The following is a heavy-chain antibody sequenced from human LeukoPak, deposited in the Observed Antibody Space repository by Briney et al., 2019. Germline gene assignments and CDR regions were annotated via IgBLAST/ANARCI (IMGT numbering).Heavy chain of an antibody. Sequence: PGGSLRLSCAASGLTVRSDYMSWVRQAPGKGLEWVSILYSGGTTYYADSAKGRFTISRDNSKNTLYLQMDSLSAEDTAVYFCARARGYSYGFDYWGQGTLVTVTS. J-gene: IGHJ4*02. D-gene: IGHD5-18*01. CDR1: GLTVRSDY. V-gene: IGHV3-66*01. CDR2: LYSGGTT. CDR3: ARARGYSYGFDY.